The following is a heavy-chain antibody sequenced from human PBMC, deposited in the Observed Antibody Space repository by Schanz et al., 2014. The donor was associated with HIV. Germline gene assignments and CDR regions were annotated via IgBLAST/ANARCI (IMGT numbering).Heavy chain of an antibody. J-gene: IGHJ4*02. CDR2: IKEDGSEK. D-gene: IGHD1-26*01. CDR1: GFTFSNFA. Sequence: EVQMLESGGGSVQPGGSLRLSCAASGFTFSNFAMSWVRQAPGKGLEWVANIKEDGSEKYHADSVKGRFTISRDNAKNSLYLQMNSLRAEDTAVYYCVLPSAKIVGGLGEHYFDHWGQGTLVTVSS. V-gene: IGHV3-7*01. CDR3: VLPSAKIVGGLGEHYFDH.